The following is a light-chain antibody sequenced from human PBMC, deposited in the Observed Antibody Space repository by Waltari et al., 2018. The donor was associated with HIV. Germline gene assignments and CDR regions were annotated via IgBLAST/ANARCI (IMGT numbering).Light chain of an antibody. V-gene: IGLV2-14*03. Sequence: LTQPASVSGSPGQSFTISCTGTNGDIGGYDFVSWYQQYPGKAPKFIIYEVRNRPSGVYHRFSGAKSGNTAALTISGLQAEDEATYYCSSYTNSRTLWVFGGGTRLTVL. CDR3: SSYTNSRTLWV. CDR2: EVR. CDR1: NGDIGGYDF. J-gene: IGLJ3*02.